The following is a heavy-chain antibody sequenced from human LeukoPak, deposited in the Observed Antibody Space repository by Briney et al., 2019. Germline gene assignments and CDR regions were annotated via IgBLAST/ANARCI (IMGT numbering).Heavy chain of an antibody. J-gene: IGHJ4*02. CDR1: GFTFSTYE. Sequence: GGSLRLSCEASGFTFSTYEMNWVRQAPGKGLEWVSYISSSGSTLYYADSVKGRFTISRDNAKNSLYLQMNSLRAEDTAVYYCARDSMSGHFDYWGQGTLVTVSS. CDR3: ARDSMSGHFDY. CDR2: ISSSGSTL. V-gene: IGHV3-48*03. D-gene: IGHD3-3*01.